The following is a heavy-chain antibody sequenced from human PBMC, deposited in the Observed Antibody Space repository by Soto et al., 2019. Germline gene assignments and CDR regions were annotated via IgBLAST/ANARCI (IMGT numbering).Heavy chain of an antibody. J-gene: IGHJ4*02. Sequence: PGGSLRLSCGPSGFTFANYGMGWVRQAPGKGLSWVSGISSSGRRTYYADSVKGRFTISRDNSKNTLFLQMDSLRADDTAVYYCVMVAKSGVVIECFESWGQGSLVTVSS. CDR1: GFTFANYG. CDR3: VMVAKSGVVIECFES. V-gene: IGHV3-23*01. CDR2: ISSSGRRT. D-gene: IGHD3-3*01.